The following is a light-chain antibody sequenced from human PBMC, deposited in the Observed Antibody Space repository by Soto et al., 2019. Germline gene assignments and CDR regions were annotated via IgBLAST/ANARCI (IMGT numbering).Light chain of an antibody. CDR2: AAS. CDR3: QQSYNSPFT. CDR1: QTSDRY. Sequence: PMTLSPSSLSASIGDTVTITCRTSQTSDRYLDWFQQKSGQAPKLLMNAASTLRSGVPARFSASGSGTDFTLTISSLQPEDYAAYYCQQSYNSPFTFGPGTKVDIK. V-gene: IGKV1-39*01. J-gene: IGKJ3*01.